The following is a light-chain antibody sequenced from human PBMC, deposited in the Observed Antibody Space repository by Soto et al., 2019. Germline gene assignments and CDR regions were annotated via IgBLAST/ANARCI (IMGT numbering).Light chain of an antibody. Sequence: QSVLTQPPSASGTPGQRVTISCSGSSSNIGSTYVNWYQQFPGTAPKLLIFSNDHRPSGVPDRFSGSKSGTSAYLAISGRRSEDEADDYCAAWDDSLRGHWAFGGGTKLTVL. V-gene: IGLV1-47*02. J-gene: IGLJ3*02. CDR1: SSNIGSTY. CDR2: SND. CDR3: AAWDDSLRGHWA.